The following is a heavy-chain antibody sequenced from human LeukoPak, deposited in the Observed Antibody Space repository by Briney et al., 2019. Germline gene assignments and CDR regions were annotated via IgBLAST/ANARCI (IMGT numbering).Heavy chain of an antibody. V-gene: IGHV3-15*01. D-gene: IGHD3-22*01. J-gene: IGHJ4*02. CDR3: TTGQGYYYDGSGPIDY. CDR1: GFTFSNAW. Sequence: GGSLRLSCAASGFTFSNAWMSWVRQAPGKGLEWVGRIKTKTDGGTIDYAAPVKGRFTISRDDSENTLHLQMNSLKTDDTAVYYCTTGQGYYYDGSGPIDYWGQGTLVTVSS. CDR2: IKTKTDGGTI.